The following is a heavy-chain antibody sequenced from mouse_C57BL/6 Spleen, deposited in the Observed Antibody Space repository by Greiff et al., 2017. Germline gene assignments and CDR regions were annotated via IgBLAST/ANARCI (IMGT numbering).Heavy chain of an antibody. Sequence: QVQLKQSGAELMKPGASVKLSCKATGYTFTGYWIEWVKQRPGHGLEWIGEILPGSASTNYNEKFEGKATFTSDTSSNTAYMQLSSLTTEDSAIYYCATYYSNSWFAYWGQGTLVTVSA. CDR2: ILPGSAST. D-gene: IGHD2-5*01. J-gene: IGHJ3*01. CDR1: GYTFTGYW. V-gene: IGHV1-9*01. CDR3: ATYYSNSWFAY.